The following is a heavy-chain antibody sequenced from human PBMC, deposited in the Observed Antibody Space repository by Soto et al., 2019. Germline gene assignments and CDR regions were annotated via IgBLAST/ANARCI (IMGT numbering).Heavy chain of an antibody. V-gene: IGHV5-51*01. D-gene: IGHD3-9*01. CDR1: GYTFTKYW. CDR2: IYPDDSDT. Sequence: PGESLKISCQASGYTFTKYWVGWVRQMPGKGLEWMGIIYPDDSDTRYSPSFQGHVTISADKSISTAYLQWSSLKASDSATYYCSRRDMLTGYVYFDYWGQGTQVTVAS. J-gene: IGHJ4*02. CDR3: SRRDMLTGYVYFDY.